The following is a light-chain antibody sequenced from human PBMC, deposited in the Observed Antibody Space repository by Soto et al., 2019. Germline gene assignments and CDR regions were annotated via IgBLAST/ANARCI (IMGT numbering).Light chain of an antibody. J-gene: IGKJ4*01. Sequence: EVVLTQSPATLSLSPGERATLSCRASQSVGIYLGWFQQKPGQAPRLLIYDASNRAGGVPARFNGSGSGTDFTLTITSLEPEDFAVYYCQQRDIWHPLTFGGGTKVEMK. CDR3: QQRDIWHPLT. CDR1: QSVGIY. CDR2: DAS. V-gene: IGKV3-11*01.